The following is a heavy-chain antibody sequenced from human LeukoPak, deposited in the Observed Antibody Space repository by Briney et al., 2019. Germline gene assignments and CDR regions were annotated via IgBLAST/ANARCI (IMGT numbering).Heavy chain of an antibody. CDR2: INGDVSST. CDR1: GFTFGNYW. CDR3: ARESADYYGSGIYSYYFDY. J-gene: IGHJ4*02. Sequence: PGGSLRLSCAASGFTFGNYWMHWVRQAPGKGLVWVSRINGDVSSTSYADSVRGRFTISRDNAKNTLYLQMNSLRVEDTAIYYCARESADYYGSGIYSYYFDYWGQGTLVTVSS. V-gene: IGHV3-74*01. D-gene: IGHD3-10*01.